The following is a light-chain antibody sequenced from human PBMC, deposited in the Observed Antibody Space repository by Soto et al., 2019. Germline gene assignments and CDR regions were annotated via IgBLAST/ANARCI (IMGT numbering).Light chain of an antibody. V-gene: IGKV3-11*01. CDR3: QQRSNWPKLT. CDR1: QSVSSY. J-gene: IGKJ4*01. CDR2: DAS. Sequence: EIVLTQSPATLSLSPGERATLSCRASQSVSSYFAWYQQKPGQAPRLLIYDASNRATSIPARFSGSGSGTDFTLTISSLEPEDFAVYYCQQRSNWPKLTFGGGTKVEIK.